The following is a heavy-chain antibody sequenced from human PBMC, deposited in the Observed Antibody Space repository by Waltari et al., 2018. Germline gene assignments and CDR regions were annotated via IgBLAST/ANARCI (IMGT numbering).Heavy chain of an antibody. Sequence: QVQLVESGGGVVQPGRSLRLSCAASGFTFSSYGMHWVCQAPGKGLEWLAGIWYHGNKKYYADSVKGRFTISRDNSKNTLYLQMNSLRPEDTAMYYCAKDGVVVPSAMTNWFDPWGQGTRVTVSS. D-gene: IGHD2-2*01. CDR3: AKDGVVVPSAMTNWFDP. CDR2: IWYHGNKK. J-gene: IGHJ5*02. CDR1: GFTFSSYG. V-gene: IGHV3-30*18.